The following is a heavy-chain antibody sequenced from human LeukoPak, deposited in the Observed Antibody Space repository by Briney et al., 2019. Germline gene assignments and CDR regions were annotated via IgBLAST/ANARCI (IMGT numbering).Heavy chain of an antibody. CDR1: GFTFSSYW. D-gene: IGHD3-9*01. CDR3: ARDPIYDILTGYYSGAFDI. Sequence: GGSLRLSCAASGFTFSSYWMSWVRQAPGKGLEWVANIKQDGSEKYYVDSVKGRFTISRDNAKNSLYLQMNSLRAEDTAVYYCARDPIYDILTGYYSGAFDIWGQGDNGHRLF. CDR2: IKQDGSEK. V-gene: IGHV3-7*01. J-gene: IGHJ3*02.